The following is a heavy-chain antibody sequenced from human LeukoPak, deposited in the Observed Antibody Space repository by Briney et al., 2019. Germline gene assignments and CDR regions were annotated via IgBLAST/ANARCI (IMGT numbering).Heavy chain of an antibody. CDR3: AKDGGGYDYFDY. CDR2: ISYDGSNK. Sequence: PGGSLRLSGSASGFTFSSYGMHWVRQAPGTGLEWVAVISYDGSNKYYADSVKGRFTISKDNSKNTLYLQMNSLRAEDTAVYYCAKDGGGYDYFDYWGQGTLVSVSS. CDR1: GFTFSSYG. V-gene: IGHV3-30*18. J-gene: IGHJ4*02. D-gene: IGHD5-12*01.